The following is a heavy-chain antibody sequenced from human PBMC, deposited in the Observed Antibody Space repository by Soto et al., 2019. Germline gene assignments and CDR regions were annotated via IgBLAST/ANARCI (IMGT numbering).Heavy chain of an antibody. CDR3: ARDLIRLGDVWDYYYYGMDV. D-gene: IGHD1-26*01. CDR1: GFTFSSYG. CDR2: IWYDGSNK. V-gene: IGHV3-33*01. Sequence: GGSLRLSCAASGFTFSSYGMHWVRQAPGKGLEWVAVIWYDGSNKYYADSVKGRFTISRDNSKNTLYLQMNSLRAEDTAVYYCARDLIRLGDVWDYYYYGMDVWGQGTTVTVSS. J-gene: IGHJ6*02.